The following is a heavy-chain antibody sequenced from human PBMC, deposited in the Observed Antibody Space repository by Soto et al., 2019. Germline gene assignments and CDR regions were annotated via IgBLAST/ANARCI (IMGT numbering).Heavy chain of an antibody. Sequence: SETLSLTCTVSGGSISSYYWSWIRQPPGKGLEWIGYIYYSGSTNYNPSLKSRVTISVDTSKNQFSLKLSSVTAADTAVYYCAREKQLVRRQYYYYYMDVWGKGTTVTVSS. CDR3: AREKQLVRRQYYYYYMDV. CDR1: GGSISSYY. J-gene: IGHJ6*03. V-gene: IGHV4-59*01. CDR2: IYYSGST. D-gene: IGHD6-13*01.